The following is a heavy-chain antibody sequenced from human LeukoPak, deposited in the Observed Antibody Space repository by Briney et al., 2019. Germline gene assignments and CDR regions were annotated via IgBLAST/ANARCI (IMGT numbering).Heavy chain of an antibody. Sequence: VASVKVSCKASGYTFTSYGISWVRQAPGQGLEWMGWINPNSGGTNYAQKFQGRVTMTRDTSISTAYMELSRLRSDDTAVYYCARGIVVVPAAMYYWGQGTLVTVSS. CDR3: ARGIVVVPAAMYY. CDR1: GYTFTSYG. J-gene: IGHJ4*02. V-gene: IGHV1-2*02. CDR2: INPNSGGT. D-gene: IGHD2-2*01.